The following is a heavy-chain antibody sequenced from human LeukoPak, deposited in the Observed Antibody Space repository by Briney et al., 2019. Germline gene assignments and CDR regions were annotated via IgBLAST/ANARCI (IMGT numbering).Heavy chain of an antibody. V-gene: IGHV4-59*08. CDR1: GGSISSYY. CDR3: ARLSSSWYLYFDY. D-gene: IGHD6-13*01. Sequence: SETLSLTCTVSGGSISSYYWSWIRQPPGKGLEWIGYIYYSGSTNYNPSLKSRVTISVDTSKNQLSLKLSSVTAADTAVYYCARLSSSWYLYFDYWGQGTLVTVSS. CDR2: IYYSGST. J-gene: IGHJ4*02.